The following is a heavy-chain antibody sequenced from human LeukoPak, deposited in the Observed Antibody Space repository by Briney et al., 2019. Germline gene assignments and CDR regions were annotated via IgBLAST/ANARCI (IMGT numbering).Heavy chain of an antibody. CDR2: IIPIFGTA. V-gene: IGHV1-69*13. D-gene: IGHD3-3*01. CDR1: GGTFSSYA. CDR3: ARDLSGPSYYYYGMDV. Sequence: ASVKVSCKASGGTFSSYAISWVRQAPGQGLEWMGGIIPIFGTANYAQKFQGRVTITADESTSTAYMELSSLRSEDTAVYYCARDLSGPSYYYYGMDVWGQGTTVTVSS. J-gene: IGHJ6*02.